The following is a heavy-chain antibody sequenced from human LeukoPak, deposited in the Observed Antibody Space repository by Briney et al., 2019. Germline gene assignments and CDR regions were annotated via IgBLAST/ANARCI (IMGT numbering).Heavy chain of an antibody. V-gene: IGHV5-51*01. D-gene: IGHD6-13*01. J-gene: IGHJ5*02. Sequence: KIGESLKISCKGSGYSFTSYWIGWVRQMPGKGLEWVGIIYPGDSDTRYRPSFQGQVTISADKSISTAYLQWSSLKASDTAMYYCARGDRYSSSWYFFRNWFDPWGQGTLVTVSS. CDR2: IYPGDSDT. CDR1: GYSFTSYW. CDR3: ARGDRYSSSWYFFRNWFDP.